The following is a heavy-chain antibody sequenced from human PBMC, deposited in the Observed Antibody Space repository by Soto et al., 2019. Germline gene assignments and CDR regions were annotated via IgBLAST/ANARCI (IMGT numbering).Heavy chain of an antibody. J-gene: IGHJ6*02. D-gene: IGHD3-22*01. V-gene: IGHV3-13*01. CDR2: IGTDDDT. CDR3: ARAYYDNSGYPLGGMDV. CDR1: GFTFSTYD. Sequence: GGPLRLSCVGFGFTFSTYDMHWVGQNVGKGLEWVSSIGTDDDTYYLDSVRGRFTISREDAKNSLYLQMDSLRAGDTAVYYCARAYYDNSGYPLGGMDVWGQGTMVTVSS.